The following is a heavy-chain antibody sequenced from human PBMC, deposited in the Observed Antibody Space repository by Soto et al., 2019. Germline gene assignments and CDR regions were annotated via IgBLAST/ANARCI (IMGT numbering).Heavy chain of an antibody. J-gene: IGHJ4*02. CDR1: GYTFTGNY. CDR3: VRGGGVDVVIPTRVVFDY. D-gene: IGHD2-21*01. V-gene: IGHV1-2*02. CDR2: INPRSVGT. Sequence: QVQLVQSGAEVKKPGASVKVSCKASGYTFTGNYIHCVRQAPGQGPEWMAWINPRSVGTDYAQKFQGRVNITRDTSITTSYLDLTRLTSDDTAMYYCVRGGGVDVVIPTRVVFDYWGQGTLLTVSS.